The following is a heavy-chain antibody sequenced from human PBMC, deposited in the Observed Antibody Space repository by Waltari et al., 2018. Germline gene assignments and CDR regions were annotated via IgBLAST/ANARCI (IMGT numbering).Heavy chain of an antibody. CDR3: SRGVSITETPWFAY. J-gene: IGHJ4*02. CDR1: GFTFSTYS. CDR2: ISSSSSNR. V-gene: IGHV3-21*02. Sequence: EVQLVESGGGLVKPGGSLRLSCATSGFTFSTYSMNWVRQAPGKGLEWVSSISSSSSNRYYEDSVKGRFTISRDNAKNSMYMQLNSLRVEDTAIYYCSRGVSITETPWFAYWGQGTLVTVSS. D-gene: IGHD5-12*01.